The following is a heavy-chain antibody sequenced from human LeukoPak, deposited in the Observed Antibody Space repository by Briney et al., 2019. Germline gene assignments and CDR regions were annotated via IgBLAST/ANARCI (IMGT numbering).Heavy chain of an antibody. CDR1: GFTFSNAW. J-gene: IGHJ4*02. CDR2: IKSKTEGGTT. V-gene: IGHV3-15*01. Sequence: GGSLRLSCAASGFTFSNAWMSWVRQAPGKGLEWVGRIKSKTEGGTTEYAAPVKGRFTISRDDSKNTLYLQMNRLKTEDTAVYYCTGHDYYDSSGYWPFDYWGQGTLVTVSS. CDR3: TGHDYYDSSGYWPFDY. D-gene: IGHD3-22*01.